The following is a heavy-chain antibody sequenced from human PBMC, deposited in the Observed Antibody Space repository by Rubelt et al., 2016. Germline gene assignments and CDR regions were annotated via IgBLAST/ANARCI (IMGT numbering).Heavy chain of an antibody. J-gene: IGHJ4*02. Sequence: QVQLAQSGAEVKKPGASVKVSCKASGYTFTNYGMHWVRQAPGQRLAWMGWIDAGNGDTKYSQKLKDRVSITRDASANTAYMELSSLRSEDTAVYYCARANHGDYEDYWGQGTLVTVSS. V-gene: IGHV1-3*01. CDR3: ARANHGDYEDY. CDR1: GYTFTNYG. CDR2: IDAGNGDT. D-gene: IGHD4-17*01.